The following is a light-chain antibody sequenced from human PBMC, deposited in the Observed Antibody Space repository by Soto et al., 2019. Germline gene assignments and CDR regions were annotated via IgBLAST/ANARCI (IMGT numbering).Light chain of an antibody. J-gene: IGLJ1*01. Sequence: QSVLTQAASVSGSPGQSITISCTGTSSDVGGYNYVSWYQQHPGKAPKFMIYDVSNRPSGVSNRFSGSKSGNTASLTISGLQAEDEADYYCSSYTSSSTLYVFGTGTKLTVL. CDR2: DVS. V-gene: IGLV2-14*01. CDR3: SSYTSSSTLYV. CDR1: SSDVGGYNY.